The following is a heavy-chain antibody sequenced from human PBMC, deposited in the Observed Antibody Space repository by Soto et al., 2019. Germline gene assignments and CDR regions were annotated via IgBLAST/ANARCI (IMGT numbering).Heavy chain of an antibody. CDR2: IIPDFAPA. D-gene: IGHD6-19*01. CDR1: GGTFNKHP. CDR3: ARARGGWYKSPIYFQH. V-gene: IGHV1-69*13. Sequence: SVKVSCKTSGGTFNKHPISWVRQAPGQGLEWMGGIIPDFAPAKYAQNFQGRVTITADESTSTGYMELSSLRSEDTAVYYCARARGGWYKSPIYFQHWGQGTLVTVSS. J-gene: IGHJ1*01.